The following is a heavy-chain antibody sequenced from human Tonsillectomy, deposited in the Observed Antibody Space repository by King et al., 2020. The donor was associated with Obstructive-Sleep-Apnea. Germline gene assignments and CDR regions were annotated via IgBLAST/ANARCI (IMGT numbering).Heavy chain of an antibody. D-gene: IGHD5-18*01. CDR3: AREGYSYARFDS. Sequence: VQLVESGGALVKPGRSLRLSCAASGFTFSDYPMSWIRQAPGKGLEWIAYITNSGNNIYYADSVQGRFTISRDNARNSLYLQMTSLRAEDTAVYYCAREGYSYARFDSWGQGTLVTVSS. CDR2: ITNSGNNI. CDR1: GFTFSDYP. V-gene: IGHV3-11*01. J-gene: IGHJ4*02.